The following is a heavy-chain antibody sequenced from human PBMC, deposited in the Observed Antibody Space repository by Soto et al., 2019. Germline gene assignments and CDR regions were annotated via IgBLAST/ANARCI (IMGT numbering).Heavy chain of an antibody. V-gene: IGHV1-69*01. D-gene: IGHD3-10*01. CDR2: VSPPFRTS. Sequence: QVQLVQSGAEVKKPGSSVKVSCKTSGVSFNNNGIGWVRQAPGHGLEWMGGVSPPFRTSNYARKFQGRISITADASTGTVNMELSSLTSEDTAQYYSARVLYYGSGSYPPYRMDVWGQGTTVTVSS. J-gene: IGHJ6*02. CDR3: ARVLYYGSGSYPPYRMDV. CDR1: GVSFNNNG.